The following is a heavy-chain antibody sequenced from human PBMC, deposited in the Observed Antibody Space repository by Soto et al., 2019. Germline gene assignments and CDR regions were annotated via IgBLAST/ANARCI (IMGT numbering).Heavy chain of an antibody. CDR1: GYTFTSYS. V-gene: IGHV1-18*01. CDR2: ISGYNGNT. J-gene: IGHJ4*02. CDR3: ARSLGIAAAATD. Sequence: ASVKVSCKASGYTFTSYSFNWVRQAPGQGLEWMGWISGYNGNTKYPQKLQGRVTMTTETSTSTAYMELRSLRSDDTAMYYCARSLGIAAAATDWGQGTLVTVSS. D-gene: IGHD6-13*01.